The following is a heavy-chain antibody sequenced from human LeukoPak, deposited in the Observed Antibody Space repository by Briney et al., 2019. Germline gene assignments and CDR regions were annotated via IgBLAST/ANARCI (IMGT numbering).Heavy chain of an antibody. V-gene: IGHV4-34*01. CDR1: GGSFSGYY. J-gene: IGHJ4*02. D-gene: IGHD2-2*01. CDR2: INHSGST. Sequence: SETLSLTCAVYGGSFSGYYRSWIRQPPGKGLEWIGEINHSGSTNYNPSLKSRVTISVDTSKNQFSLKLSSVTAADTAVYYCARGCSSTSCRFDYWGQGTLVTVSS. CDR3: ARGCSSTSCRFDY.